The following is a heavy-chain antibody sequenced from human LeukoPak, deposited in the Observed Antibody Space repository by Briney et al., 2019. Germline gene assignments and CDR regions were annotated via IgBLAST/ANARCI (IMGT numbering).Heavy chain of an antibody. CDR3: ARSNLGYCSSTSCYKGRSWFDP. J-gene: IGHJ5*02. CDR1: GYTFTSYG. Sequence: ASVKVSCKASGYTFTSYGINWVRQAPGQGLEWMGWMNPNSGNTGYAQKFQGRVTMTRNTSISTAYMELSSLRSEDTAVYYCARSNLGYCSSTSCYKGRSWFDPWGQGTLVTVSS. D-gene: IGHD2-2*02. CDR2: MNPNSGNT. V-gene: IGHV1-8*01.